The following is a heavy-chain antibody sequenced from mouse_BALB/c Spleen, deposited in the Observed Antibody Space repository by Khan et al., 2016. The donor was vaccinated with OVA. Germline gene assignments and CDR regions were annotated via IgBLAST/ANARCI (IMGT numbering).Heavy chain of an antibody. V-gene: IGHV1-77*01. Sequence: QVQLQQSVPELVNPGASLKVSYKASGYTFTDYIIGWVKQSTRQGLEWIGDIFPGSGTPYYNEKFKDKATLTADKSSNTAYMQLSSLTSEDSAVYFCARGGYSVFAYWGQGTLVTVSA. J-gene: IGHJ3*01. CDR1: GYTFTDYI. CDR2: IFPGSGTP. D-gene: IGHD1-1*01. CDR3: ARGGYSVFAY.